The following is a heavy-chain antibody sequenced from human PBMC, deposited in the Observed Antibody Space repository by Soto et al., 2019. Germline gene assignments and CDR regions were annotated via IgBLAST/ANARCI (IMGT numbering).Heavy chain of an antibody. V-gene: IGHV3-48*02. J-gene: IGHJ4*02. CDR3: ASERYYDGIKYS. D-gene: IGHD3-16*01. Sequence: GGSLRLSCVVSGIPFGNSGMGWVRQAPGKGLEWISSISSSSSSILYADSVKGRFTISRDNAKNSLYLQMNSLRDDDTALYFCASERYYDGIKYSWGQGTQVTVSS. CDR1: GIPFGNSG. CDR2: ISSSSSSI.